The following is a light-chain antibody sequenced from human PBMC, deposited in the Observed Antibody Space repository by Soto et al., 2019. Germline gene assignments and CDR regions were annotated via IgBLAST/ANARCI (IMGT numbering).Light chain of an antibody. CDR2: AAS. J-gene: IGKJ5*01. Sequence: DIQMTRSPSSLSASVGDRVTMTCRGSHSISSYLNWYQQKPGKAPKLLIYAASSLQSGVPSRFSGSGSGTDFTLTISSLQPEDFATYYCQQSYSTPPITFGQGTRLEIK. CDR1: HSISSY. CDR3: QQSYSTPPIT. V-gene: IGKV1-39*01.